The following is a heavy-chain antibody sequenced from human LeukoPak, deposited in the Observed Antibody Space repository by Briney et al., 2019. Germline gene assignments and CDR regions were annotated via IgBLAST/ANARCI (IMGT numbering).Heavy chain of an antibody. Sequence: GTSLRLSCAASGFKFSRLGMQWVRQAPGKGLEWVAVIHNDGTQGQYGDSVKGRFTISKDNSQNTLYLQMNNLRDDDTGVYYCAKEGDEFRGYLDVWGKGTTVTVSS. V-gene: IGHV3-33*06. J-gene: IGHJ6*03. CDR3: AKEGDEFRGYLDV. D-gene: IGHD2-21*02. CDR2: IHNDGTQG. CDR1: GFKFSRLG.